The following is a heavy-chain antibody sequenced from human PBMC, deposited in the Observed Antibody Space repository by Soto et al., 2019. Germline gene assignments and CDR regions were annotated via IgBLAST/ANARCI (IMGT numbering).Heavy chain of an antibody. Sequence: EVQLLESGGGLVQPGGSLRLSCAASGFTFSSYAMSWVRQAPGKGLEWVLAISGSGGSTYYADSVKGRFTISRDNSTNTLFLQMNSLRAEDTAVYYCVKDHSSGWMGYGDPGGYFDYWGQGTLVTVSS. CDR3: VKDHSSGWMGYGDPGGYFDY. V-gene: IGHV3-23*01. D-gene: IGHD6-19*01. CDR1: GFTFSSYA. CDR2: ISGSGGST. J-gene: IGHJ4*02.